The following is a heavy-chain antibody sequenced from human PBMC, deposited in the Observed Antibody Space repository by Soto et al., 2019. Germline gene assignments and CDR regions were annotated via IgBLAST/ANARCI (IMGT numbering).Heavy chain of an antibody. CDR2: ISYDGSNK. CDR3: AKDSSALRFLEWLPLQFDY. J-gene: IGHJ4*02. V-gene: IGHV3-30*18. CDR1: GFTFSSYG. D-gene: IGHD3-3*01. Sequence: GGSLRLSCAASGFTFSSYGMHWVRQAPGKGLEWVAVISYDGSNKYYADSVKGRFTISRDNSKNTLYLQMNSLRAEDTAVYYCAKDSSALRFLEWLPLQFDYWGQGTLVTVSS.